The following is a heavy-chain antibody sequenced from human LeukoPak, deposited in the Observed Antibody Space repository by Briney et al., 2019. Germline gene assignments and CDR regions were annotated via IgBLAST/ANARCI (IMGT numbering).Heavy chain of an antibody. CDR1: GFTFSSYG. CDR3: AKGYHYYDSSGYYTDDY. D-gene: IGHD3-22*01. J-gene: IGHJ4*02. Sequence: GGSLRLSCAASGFTFSSYGMHWVRQAPDKGLEWVAFIRYDGSNKYYADSVKGRFTISRDNSKNTLYLQMNSLRAEDTAVYYCAKGYHYYDSSGYYTDDYWGQGTLVTVSS. CDR2: IRYDGSNK. V-gene: IGHV3-30*02.